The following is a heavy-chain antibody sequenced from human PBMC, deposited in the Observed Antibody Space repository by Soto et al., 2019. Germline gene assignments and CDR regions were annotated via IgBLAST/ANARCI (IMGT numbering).Heavy chain of an antibody. V-gene: IGHV1-69*12. D-gene: IGHD5-18*01. Sequence: QVQVVQSGAEVKKPGSSVKVSCKASGGTFSSYAISWVRQAPGQGLEWMGGIIPIFGTANYAQKFQGRVPITADESTSTAYMELSSLRSEDTAVYYCARVRGDSYGYGSYYYGMDVWGQGTTVTVSS. CDR3: ARVRGDSYGYGSYYYGMDV. CDR1: GGTFSSYA. J-gene: IGHJ6*02. CDR2: IIPIFGTA.